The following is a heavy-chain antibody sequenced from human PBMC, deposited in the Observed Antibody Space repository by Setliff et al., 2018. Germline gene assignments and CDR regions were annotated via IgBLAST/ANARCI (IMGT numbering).Heavy chain of an antibody. V-gene: IGHV3-72*01. CDR1: GFTFGDYA. CDR3: VRVLDYYDSNGYSVDAFDV. Sequence: GGSLRLSCTASGFTFGDYAMSWVRQAPGKGLEWVGRIRKKTKSYSTDYAASVKGRFAMSRDDLKNSVDLQMNSLKTEDTAVYYCVRVLDYYDSNGYSVDAFDVWGQGTMVTVSS. J-gene: IGHJ3*01. CDR2: IRKKTKSYST. D-gene: IGHD3-22*01.